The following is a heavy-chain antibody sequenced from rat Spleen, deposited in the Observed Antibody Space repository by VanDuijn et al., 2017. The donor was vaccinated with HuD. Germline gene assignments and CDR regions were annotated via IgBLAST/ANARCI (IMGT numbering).Heavy chain of an antibody. J-gene: IGHJ1*01. CDR2: ISSSSDT. CDR1: GFTFSSYA. V-gene: IGHV5-62*01. Sequence: VQLVESGGGLVQPGKSLKLSCSASGFTFSSYAMHWIRQAPGKGLDWVAYISSSSDTVYADAVKGRFTISRYNAKNTLYLQLNSLKSEETAIYYCARDSTEGMRAYNWFDFWGPGTMVTVSS. CDR3: ARDSTEGMRAYNWFDF. D-gene: IGHD1-11*01.